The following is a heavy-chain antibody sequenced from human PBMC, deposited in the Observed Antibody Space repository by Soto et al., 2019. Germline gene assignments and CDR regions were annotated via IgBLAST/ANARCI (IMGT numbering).Heavy chain of an antibody. V-gene: IGHV1-69*06. CDR1: GGTFSSYA. Sequence: QVQLVQSGAEVKKPGSSVKVSCKASGGTFSSYAISWVRQAPGQGLEWMGGIIPIFGTANYAQKFQGRVTITADKSTSTAYMELSSLRSEDTAVYYCAGRYCSSTSCPTAAGYYYYYGMDVWGQGTTVTVSS. CDR2: IIPIFGTA. D-gene: IGHD2-2*01. J-gene: IGHJ6*02. CDR3: AGRYCSSTSCPTAAGYYYYYGMDV.